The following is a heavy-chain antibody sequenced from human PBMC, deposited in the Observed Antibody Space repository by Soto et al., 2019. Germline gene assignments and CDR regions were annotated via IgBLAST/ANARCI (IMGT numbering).Heavy chain of an antibody. V-gene: IGHV1-69*01. CDR2: IIPIFGTA. CDR3: AGDLGSPSSSAGFDF. D-gene: IGHD6-6*01. J-gene: IGHJ4*02. CDR1: GGTFSSYA. Sequence: QVQLVQSGAEVKKPGSSVKVSCKASGGTFSSYAISWVRQAPGQGLEWMGGIIPIFGTANYAQKFQGRVTITAGESTSTAYMELGSLRSEDTGVYYCAGDLGSPSSSAGFDFWGQGTLVTVSS.